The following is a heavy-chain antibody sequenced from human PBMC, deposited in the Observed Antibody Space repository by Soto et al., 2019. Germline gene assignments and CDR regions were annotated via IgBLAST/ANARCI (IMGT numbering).Heavy chain of an antibody. CDR3: ARRWGRTFDY. CDR2: IYHRGST. V-gene: IGHV4-59*01. J-gene: IGHJ4*02. D-gene: IGHD7-27*01. Sequence: PSETLSLTCTVSGGSISSYYWSWIRQPPGKGLGWIGYIYHRGSTHYNPSLGSRVTISVDTSKNQFSLKLSSVTAADTAVYYCARRWGRTFDYWGQGTLVTVSS. CDR1: GGSISSYY.